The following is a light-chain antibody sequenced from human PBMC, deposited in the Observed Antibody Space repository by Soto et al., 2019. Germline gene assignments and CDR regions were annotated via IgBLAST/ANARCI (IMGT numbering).Light chain of an antibody. V-gene: IGKV3-20*01. CDR3: QQYNNWPRT. J-gene: IGKJ1*01. CDR1: QSVSSSS. Sequence: DIVLPQSPGTLSLSPGQRATLSSRASQSVSSSSLAWYQQKPGQAPRLLIYGASSRATGIPDRFSGSGSGTEFTLTISSLQSEDFAVYYCQQYNNWPRTFGQGTKVDIK. CDR2: GAS.